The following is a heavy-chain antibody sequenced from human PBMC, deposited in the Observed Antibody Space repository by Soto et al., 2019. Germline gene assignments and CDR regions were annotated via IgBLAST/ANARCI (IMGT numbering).Heavy chain of an antibody. CDR1: GFTFSSYA. CDR3: AKAPGFWSGYYGYYYGMDV. CDR2: ISGSGGST. D-gene: IGHD3-3*01. V-gene: IGHV3-23*01. J-gene: IGHJ6*02. Sequence: PGGSLRLSCAASGFTFSSYAMSWVRQAPGKGLEWVSAISGSGGSTYYADSVKGRFTISRDNSKNTLYLQMNSLRAEDTAVYYCAKAPGFWSGYYGYYYGMDVWGQGTTVTVSS.